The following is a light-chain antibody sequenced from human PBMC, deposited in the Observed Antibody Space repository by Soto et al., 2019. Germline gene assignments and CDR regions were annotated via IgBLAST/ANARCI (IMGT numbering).Light chain of an antibody. CDR3: QQYNTYST. CDR2: DAS. Sequence: DIQMTQSPSTLSASVGDRVTITCRASQSISRSLAWYQQKPGKAPNLLIYDASSLKSGVPSRFSGSGSGTEFTLTISSLQPDDFATYYCQQYNTYSTFGQGTRLEIK. J-gene: IGKJ5*01. V-gene: IGKV1-5*01. CDR1: QSISRS.